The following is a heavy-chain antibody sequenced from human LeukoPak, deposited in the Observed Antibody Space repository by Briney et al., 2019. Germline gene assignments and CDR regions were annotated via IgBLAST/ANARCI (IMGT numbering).Heavy chain of an antibody. CDR1: GFTVSTKS. J-gene: IGHJ4*02. Sequence: GGSLRLSCAASGFTVSTKSMSWVRQAPGEGLEWISYISGSSETTYYADSVKGRFTISRDNAKNSLYLQMNSLRDEDTAVYYCTRGRSYWGQGTLVTVSS. CDR3: TRGRSY. CDR2: ISGSSETT. V-gene: IGHV3-48*02.